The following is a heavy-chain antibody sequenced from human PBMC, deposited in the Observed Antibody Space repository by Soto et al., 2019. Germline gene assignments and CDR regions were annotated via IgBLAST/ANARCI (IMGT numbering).Heavy chain of an antibody. CDR1: GFTLSDHY. J-gene: IGHJ4*02. V-gene: IGHV3-72*01. Sequence: EVQLVESGGGLVQPGGSLRLSCAGSGFTLSDHYIDWVRQAPGKGLEWVGRSRDKPQGYSTAYAASVKGRFTTSRDESKNSAYLQMNSLKTEDTAVYYCAGDREWEPSQEGFDYWGQGTLVTVSS. CDR3: AGDREWEPSQEGFDY. D-gene: IGHD1-26*01. CDR2: SRDKPQGYST.